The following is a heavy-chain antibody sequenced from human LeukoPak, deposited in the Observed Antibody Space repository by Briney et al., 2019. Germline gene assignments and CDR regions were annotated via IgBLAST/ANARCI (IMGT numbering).Heavy chain of an antibody. CDR2: INSDGSST. V-gene: IGHV3-74*01. J-gene: IGHJ2*01. D-gene: IGHD6-13*01. CDR3: AREGYWSTNWYKFGSLLRYFDL. Sequence: PGGSLRLSCAASGFTFSNHWMHWVRQAPVKGLIWVSRINSDGSSTTYADSVKGRFTISRDNAKNTLYLQMNSLRAEDTAVYYCAREGYWSTNWYKFGSLLRYFDLWGRGTLVTVSS. CDR1: GFTFSNHW.